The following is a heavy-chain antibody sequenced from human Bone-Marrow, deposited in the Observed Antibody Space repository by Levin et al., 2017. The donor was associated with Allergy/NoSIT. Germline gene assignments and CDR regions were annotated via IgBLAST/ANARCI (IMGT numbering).Heavy chain of an antibody. Sequence: GGSLRLSCAASGFTFSPYAMHWVRQAPGKGLEWMAIISFDGANKHYADSVKGRFAISRDNSKNPLSLDMTSLRPEDTAVYVCAGETFHECVRGSYSYLPTDPTDFDYWGQGTLVTVS. J-gene: IGHJ4*02. CDR3: AGETFHECVRGSYSYLPTDPTDFDY. CDR2: ISFDGANK. D-gene: IGHD3-16*02. V-gene: IGHV3-30*03. CDR1: GFTFSPYA.